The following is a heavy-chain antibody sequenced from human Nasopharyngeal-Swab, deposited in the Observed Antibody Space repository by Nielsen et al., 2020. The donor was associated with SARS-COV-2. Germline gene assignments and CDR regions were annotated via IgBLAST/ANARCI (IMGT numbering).Heavy chain of an antibody. CDR3: ARDKGIQYCSSTSCYESMIDYYGMDV. Sequence: GESLKISCAASGFTFSSYSMNWVRQAPGKGLEWASSISSSSSYIYYADSVKGRFTISRDNAKNSLYLQMNSLRAEDTAVYYCARDKGIQYCSSTSCYESMIDYYGMDVWGQGTTVTVSS. V-gene: IGHV3-21*01. CDR2: ISSSSSYI. J-gene: IGHJ6*02. CDR1: GFTFSSYS. D-gene: IGHD2-2*01.